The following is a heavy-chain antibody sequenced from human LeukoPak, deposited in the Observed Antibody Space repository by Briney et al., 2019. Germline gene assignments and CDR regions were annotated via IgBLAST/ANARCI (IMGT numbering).Heavy chain of an antibody. D-gene: IGHD6-13*01. V-gene: IGHV4-30-2*01. CDR2: IYHSGST. CDR3: ARAIAAAGTSDENYYMDV. CDR1: GDSISSGGYY. Sequence: SQTLSLTCTVSGDSISSGGYYWNWIRQPPGKGLEWIGYIYHSGSTYYNPSLKSRVTMSVDRSKNQFSLKLSSVTAADTAVYYCARAIAAAGTSDENYYMDVWGKGTTVTVSS. J-gene: IGHJ6*03.